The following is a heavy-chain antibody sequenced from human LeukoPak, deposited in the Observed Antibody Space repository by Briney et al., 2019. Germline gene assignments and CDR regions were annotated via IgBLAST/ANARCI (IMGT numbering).Heavy chain of an antibody. CDR1: GYTFTGYY. Sequence: ASVKVSCKASGYTFTGYYMHWVRQAPGQGLEWMGWINPNSGGTNYAQKFQGRVTMTRDTSISTAYMELSRLRSDDTAVYYCAVSGYSSSWPTEDFGYWGQGTLVTVSS. CDR2: INPNSGGT. J-gene: IGHJ4*02. V-gene: IGHV1-2*02. D-gene: IGHD6-13*01. CDR3: AVSGYSSSWPTEDFGY.